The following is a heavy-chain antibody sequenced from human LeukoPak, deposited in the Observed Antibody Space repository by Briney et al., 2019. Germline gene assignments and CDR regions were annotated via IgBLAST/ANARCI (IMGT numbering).Heavy chain of an antibody. CDR3: ARDDSPYLGYYGMDV. V-gene: IGHV3-21*01. CDR1: GFTFSSYS. D-gene: IGHD3-16*01. J-gene: IGHJ6*02. CDR2: ISSSSSYI. Sequence: PGGSLRLSCAASGFTFSSYSMNWVRQAPGKGLEWVSSISSSSSYIYYADSVKGRFTISRDNAKNSLYLQMNSLRAEDTAVYYCARDDSPYLGYYGMDVWGQGPRSPSP.